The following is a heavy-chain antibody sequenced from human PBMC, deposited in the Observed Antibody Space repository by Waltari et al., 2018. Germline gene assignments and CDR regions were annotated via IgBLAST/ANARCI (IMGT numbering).Heavy chain of an antibody. J-gene: IGHJ6*02. CDR3: ASSGPAYIYGMDV. CDR2: VIPIIGIA. Sequence: QVQLVQSGAEVKKPGSSVKVSCKASGGTFSSYTISWVRQAPGQGLEWMGRVIPIIGIANYAQKFQGRVTITADKSTSTAYMELSSLRSEDTAVYYCASSGPAYIYGMDVWGQGTTVTVSS. V-gene: IGHV1-69*02. D-gene: IGHD2-21*01. CDR1: GGTFSSYT.